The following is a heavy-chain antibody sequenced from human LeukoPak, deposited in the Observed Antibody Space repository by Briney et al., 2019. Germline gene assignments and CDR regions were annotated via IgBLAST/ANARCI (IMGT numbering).Heavy chain of an antibody. D-gene: IGHD5-18*01. J-gene: IGHJ4*02. CDR1: GFTFSSYS. V-gene: IGHV3-21*01. CDR3: ARDAQGGYNYGGLDY. CDR2: ISSSSSYI. Sequence: GGSLRLSCAASGFTFSSYSMNWVRQAPGKGLEWVSSISSSSSYIYYADSLKGRFTISRDNARNSLYLQMNSLRAEDTAVYYCARDAQGGYNYGGLDYWGQGTLVTVSS.